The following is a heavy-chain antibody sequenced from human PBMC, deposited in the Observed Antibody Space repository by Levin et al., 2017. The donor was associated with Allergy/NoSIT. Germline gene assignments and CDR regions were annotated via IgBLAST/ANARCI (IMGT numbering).Heavy chain of an antibody. V-gene: IGHV3-30-3*01. CDR2: ISDDGSSE. CDR3: VREIAEEGT. Sequence: GGSLRLSCAASGFTFSNYAMHWVRQAPGKRLEWVGVISDDGSSEFYIDSVKGRFTISRDNSKNRLYLQMDSLRAEDTALYYCVREIAEEGTWGQGTLVIVSS. J-gene: IGHJ4*02. CDR1: GFTFSNYA. D-gene: IGHD1-1*01.